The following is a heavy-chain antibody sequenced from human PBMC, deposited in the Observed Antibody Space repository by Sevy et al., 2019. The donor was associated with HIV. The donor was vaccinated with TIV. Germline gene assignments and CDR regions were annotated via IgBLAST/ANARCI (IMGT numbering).Heavy chain of an antibody. D-gene: IGHD3-22*01. J-gene: IGHJ4*02. V-gene: IGHV3-74*01. CDR2: INRDGSST. CDR3: SRGLYYYDMRGHQEPGDY. Sequence: GGSLRLSCAASGITLTPYWMHWVRQAPGKGLVWVSRINRDGSSTSYAESVKGRFTISRDNGKNTLYLQMKSLRVEDTAVYFCSRGLYYYDMRGHQEPGDYWGQGVLVTVSS. CDR1: GITLTPYW.